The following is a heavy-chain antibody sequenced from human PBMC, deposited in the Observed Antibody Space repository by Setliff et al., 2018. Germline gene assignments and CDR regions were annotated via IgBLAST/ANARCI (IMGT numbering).Heavy chain of an antibody. CDR3: ARTCSGSGCYAGLES. CDR1: GFTFSSYW. Sequence: GGSLRLSCAASGFTFSSYWMHWVRQAPGKGLVWVSRINSDGSSTSYADSVKGRFTISRDNAKSSLYLQMNSLRPEDTAVYYCARTCSGSGCYAGLESWGQGTPVTVSS. D-gene: IGHD2-15*01. CDR2: INSDGSST. J-gene: IGHJ4*02. V-gene: IGHV3-74*01.